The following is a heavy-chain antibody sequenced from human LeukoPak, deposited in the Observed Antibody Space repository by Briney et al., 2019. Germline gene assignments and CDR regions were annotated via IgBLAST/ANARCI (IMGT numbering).Heavy chain of an antibody. Sequence: GGSLRLSCAASGFTVSNNYMSWVRQAPGNGLEWVSVIFSGGGTYYADSVKGRFTISRDNYKNTLYLQMNSLRTEDTAVYFCATWRVPGYFDYWGQGTLLTVSS. D-gene: IGHD3-10*01. CDR2: IFSGGGT. V-gene: IGHV3-66*02. CDR1: GFTVSNNY. J-gene: IGHJ4*02. CDR3: ATWRVPGYFDY.